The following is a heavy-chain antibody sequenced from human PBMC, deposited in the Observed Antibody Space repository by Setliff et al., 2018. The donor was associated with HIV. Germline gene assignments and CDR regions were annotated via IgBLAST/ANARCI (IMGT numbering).Heavy chain of an antibody. J-gene: IGHJ4*02. CDR1: GYTFTSYG. D-gene: IGHD3-10*01. V-gene: IGHV1-18*01. CDR2: ISAYNGNT. Sequence: ASVKVSCKASGYTFTSYGISWVRQAPGRGLEWMGWISAYNGNTNYAQKVQGRVTMTTDTSTSTAYMELRSLRSDDTAMYYCARDQEPEGTSGSLTPSDYWGQGTLVTGLL. CDR3: ARDQEPEGTSGSLTPSDY.